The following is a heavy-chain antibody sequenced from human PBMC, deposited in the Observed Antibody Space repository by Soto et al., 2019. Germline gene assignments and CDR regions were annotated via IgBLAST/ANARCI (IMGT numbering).Heavy chain of an antibody. CDR3: ARHKAFYYDSSGA. J-gene: IGHJ5*02. Sequence: LGESLKISCKGSGCSFASYWISWVRQMPAKGLEWMGRIDPSDSYANYSPSFQGHVTFSADKSISTAYLQWSSLRASDTAMYYCARHKAFYYDSSGAWGQGTMVTASS. D-gene: IGHD3-22*01. CDR2: IDPSDSYA. V-gene: IGHV5-10-1*01. CDR1: GCSFASYW.